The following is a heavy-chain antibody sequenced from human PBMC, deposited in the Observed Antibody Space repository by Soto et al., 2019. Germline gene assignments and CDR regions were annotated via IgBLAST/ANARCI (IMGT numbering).Heavy chain of an antibody. D-gene: IGHD3-22*01. CDR3: ARVQEHDSRGYYYDPLALGMDV. V-gene: IGHV3-53*02. CDR2: LYSGGST. CDR1: GFTVSSNY. Sequence: EVQLVETGGGLIQPGGSLRLSCAASGFTVSSNYMSCVRQAPGKGLEWVSVLYSGGSTYYAAYVNGRFTISRANSQNTMYLQMNSLRAEDTAVYYCARVQEHDSRGYYYDPLALGMDVWGQGTTVTVSS. J-gene: IGHJ6*02.